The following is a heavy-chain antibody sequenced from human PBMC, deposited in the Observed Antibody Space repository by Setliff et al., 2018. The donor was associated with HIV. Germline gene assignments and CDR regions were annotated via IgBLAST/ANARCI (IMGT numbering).Heavy chain of an antibody. J-gene: IGHJ4*02. V-gene: IGHV4-59*01. CDR3: ARVNALIRAPFDY. Sequence: PSETLSLTCTVSGGSITGYYWSWVRQPPGKGLEWIGYIFYSGTTNYSPSLNSRATFSVDTSKNSFSLRLSSVTAADTAVYYCARVNALIRAPFDYWGQGALVTVSS. CDR2: IFYSGTT. CDR1: GGSITGYY.